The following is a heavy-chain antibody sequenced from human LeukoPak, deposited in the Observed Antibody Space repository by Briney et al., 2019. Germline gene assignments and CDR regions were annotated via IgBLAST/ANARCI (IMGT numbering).Heavy chain of an antibody. Sequence: SETLCLTRTVSGVSISSSSYYWGWIRQPRGKGLEWSVSIYYSGSTYYNPSLKSRLTISVDTSKNQFSLKLSYVTAADPAVYCCARGNPYDAFDIWGQGKMVTVSS. V-gene: IGHV4-39*07. CDR3: ARGNPYDAFDI. CDR2: IYYSGST. J-gene: IGHJ3*02. CDR1: GVSISSSSYY.